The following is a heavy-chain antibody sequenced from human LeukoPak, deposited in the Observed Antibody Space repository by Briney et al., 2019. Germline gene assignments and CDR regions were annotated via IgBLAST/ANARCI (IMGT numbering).Heavy chain of an antibody. CDR1: GGSISSSSYY. V-gene: IGHV4-39*07. CDR2: IYYSGST. D-gene: IGHD2-15*01. Sequence: SETLSLTCTVSGGSISSSSYYWGWIRQPPGKGLEWIGCIYYSGSTYYNPSRKSRVTISVDTSKNQFSLKLSSVTAADTGVDYCAREAICSGGSCYSHFWFDPWGQGTLVTVSS. CDR3: AREAICSGGSCYSHFWFDP. J-gene: IGHJ5*02.